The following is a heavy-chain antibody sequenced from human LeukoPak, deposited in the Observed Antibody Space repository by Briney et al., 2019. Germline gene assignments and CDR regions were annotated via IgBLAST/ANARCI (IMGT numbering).Heavy chain of an antibody. D-gene: IGHD3-10*01. CDR3: ARDPPLTSGYWFGELSLGFQH. CDR2: INKDGSEK. Sequence: GGSLRLSCAASGFTLSSYAMSWVRQAPGKGLEWVANINKDGSEKYYVDSVKGRFTISRDNAKNSLYLQMNSLRAEDTAVYYCARDPPLTSGYWFGELSLGFQHWGQGTLVTVSS. CDR1: GFTLSSYA. V-gene: IGHV3-7*01. J-gene: IGHJ1*01.